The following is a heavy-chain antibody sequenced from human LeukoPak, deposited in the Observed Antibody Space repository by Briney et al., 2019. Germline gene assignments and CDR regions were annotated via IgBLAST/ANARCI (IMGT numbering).Heavy chain of an antibody. Sequence: GGSLRLSCAASGFTFSSYSMNWVRQAPGKGLEWVSSISSSSSYIYYADSVKGRFTISRDNAKNSLYLQMNSLRAEDTAVYCCARDPGTDSSGYTWYFDLWGRGTLVTVSS. CDR1: GFTFSSYS. CDR3: ARDPGTDSSGYTWYFDL. D-gene: IGHD3-22*01. V-gene: IGHV3-21*01. J-gene: IGHJ2*01. CDR2: ISSSSSYI.